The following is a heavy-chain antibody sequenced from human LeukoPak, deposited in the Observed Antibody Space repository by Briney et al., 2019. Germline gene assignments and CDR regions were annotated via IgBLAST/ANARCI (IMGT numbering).Heavy chain of an antibody. D-gene: IGHD3-10*01. CDR3: AREGLTMVRGVPTYYYYGMDV. V-gene: IGHV3-48*04. J-gene: IGHJ6*02. CDR1: GFTFSSYS. CDR2: ISSSSSTI. Sequence: GGSLRLSYAASGFTFSSYSMNWVRQAPGKGLEWVSYISSSSSTIYYADSVKGRFTISRDNAKNSLYLQMNSLRAEDTAVYYCAREGLTMVRGVPTYYYYGMDVWGQGTTVTVSS.